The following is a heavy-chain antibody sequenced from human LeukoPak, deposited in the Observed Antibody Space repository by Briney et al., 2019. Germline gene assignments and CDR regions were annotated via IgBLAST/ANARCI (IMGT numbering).Heavy chain of an antibody. J-gene: IGHJ6*02. V-gene: IGHV3-30*02. CDR1: GFTFSSYG. CDR3: ATRVRGVMGYYYGMDV. D-gene: IGHD3-10*01. CDR2: IWYDGSNK. Sequence: GGSLRLSCAASGFTFSSYGMHWVRQAPGQGLEWVAVIWYDGSNKYYADSVKGRFTISRHNSKNTLYLQMNSLRAEDTAVYYCATRVRGVMGYYYGMDVWGQGTTVTVSS.